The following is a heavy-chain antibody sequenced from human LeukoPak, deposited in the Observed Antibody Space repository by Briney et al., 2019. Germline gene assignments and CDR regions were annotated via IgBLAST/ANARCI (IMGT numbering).Heavy chain of an antibody. D-gene: IGHD2-21*02. CDR2: ISASGYST. CDR1: GFTFSSYA. V-gene: IGHV3-23*01. CDR3: ARDLAYCGGDCPTDY. Sequence: GGSLRLSCAASGFTFSSYAMNWVRQAPGKGLEWVSAISASGYSTYYADSVKGQFTISRDNSKNTLYLQMNSLRAEDTAIYYCARDLAYCGGDCPTDYWGRGTLVTVSS. J-gene: IGHJ4*02.